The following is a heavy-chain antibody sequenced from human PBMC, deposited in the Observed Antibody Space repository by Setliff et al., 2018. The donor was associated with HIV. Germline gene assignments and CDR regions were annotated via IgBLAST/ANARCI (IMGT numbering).Heavy chain of an antibody. CDR3: ASPFGASDGGGYEHEAFAI. J-gene: IGHJ3*02. Sequence: ASVKVSCKASGYSFTGHYIHWVRQAPGQGLEWLGRIDPNSGGTKYAQKFQGRVTMTRDTSITTAYMELSRLRSDDTAVYYCASPFGASDGGGYEHEAFAIWGQGTMVTVSS. V-gene: IGHV1-2*06. D-gene: IGHD3-22*01. CDR1: GYSFTGHY. CDR2: IDPNSGGT.